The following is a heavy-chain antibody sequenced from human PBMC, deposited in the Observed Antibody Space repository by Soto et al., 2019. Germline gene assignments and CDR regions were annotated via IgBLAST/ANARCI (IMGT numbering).Heavy chain of an antibody. D-gene: IGHD3-3*01. J-gene: IGHJ4*02. CDR3: ARMPFGAFDY. CDR2: VYDSGHT. Sequence: QVQLQESGPGLVRASETQSLTCTVSGGSFNTGGYYWSWVRQRPEKGLEWIGYVYDSGHTYYNPSLKSRPAISLDTSKSQFSLKLSSVTAADTALYFCARMPFGAFDYWGQGILVTVSS. CDR1: GGSFNTGGYY. V-gene: IGHV4-31*03.